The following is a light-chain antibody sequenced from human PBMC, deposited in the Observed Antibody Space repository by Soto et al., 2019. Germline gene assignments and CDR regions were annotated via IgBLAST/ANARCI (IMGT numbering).Light chain of an antibody. CDR3: QQYKNWPPLT. CDR2: GAS. V-gene: IGKV3D-15*01. Sequence: EIVMTQSPATLSVSPGERATLSCRASQSVNSYLAWYQQKPGQSPGLLIYGASIRATGIPARFSGSGSGTELTLTISSLQSEEFAVYYCQQYKNWPPLTFGGRTKVEIK. CDR1: QSVNSY. J-gene: IGKJ4*01.